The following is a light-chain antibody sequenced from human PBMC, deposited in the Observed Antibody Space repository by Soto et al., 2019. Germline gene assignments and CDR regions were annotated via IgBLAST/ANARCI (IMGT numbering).Light chain of an antibody. J-gene: IGKJ4*01. Sequence: EIVMTQSPATLSVSPGERATLSCRASQSVSSNLAFYQQKPGQAPRLLIYGASTRATGIPARFSGSGSGTEFTLTISRLEPEDFAVYYCQQYGSSPLLTFGGGTKVDI. CDR2: GAS. V-gene: IGKV3-15*01. CDR3: QQYGSSPLLT. CDR1: QSVSSN.